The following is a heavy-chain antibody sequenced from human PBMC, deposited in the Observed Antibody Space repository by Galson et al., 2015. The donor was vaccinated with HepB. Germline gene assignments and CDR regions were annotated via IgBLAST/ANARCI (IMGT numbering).Heavy chain of an antibody. D-gene: IGHD6-13*01. J-gene: IGHJ3*02. Sequence: SLRLSCAASGFTFSSYAMHWVRQAPGKGLEWVAVISYDGSNKYYADSVKGRFTISRDNSKNTLYLQMNSLRAEDTAVYYCARHMLVHIGHADAFDIWGQGTMVTVSS. CDR1: GFTFSSYA. CDR3: ARHMLVHIGHADAFDI. CDR2: ISYDGSNK. V-gene: IGHV3-30-3*01.